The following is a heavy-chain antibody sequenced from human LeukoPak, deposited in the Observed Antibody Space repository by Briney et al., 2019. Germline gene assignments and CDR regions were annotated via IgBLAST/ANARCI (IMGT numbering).Heavy chain of an antibody. CDR3: AQNGQSGFSFDP. D-gene: IGHD2-8*01. J-gene: IGHJ5*02. Sequence: SETLSLTCTVSGGSISSYYWNWIRQPAGKGLEWIGHIYTSGSTNYNPSLNSRVTMSVDTSKNQFSLKLSSVTAADTAVYYCAQNGQSGFSFDPWGQGTLVTVSS. CDR2: IYTSGST. CDR1: GGSISSYY. V-gene: IGHV4-4*07.